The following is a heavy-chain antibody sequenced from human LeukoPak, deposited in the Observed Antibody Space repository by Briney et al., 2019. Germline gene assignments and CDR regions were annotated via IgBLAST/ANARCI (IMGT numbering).Heavy chain of an antibody. J-gene: IGHJ5*02. CDR1: RVTSSTYA. CDR2: ISSNGGST. Sequence: GGSLRLSCAASRVTSSTYAMHSVRQAPGKGLEYVSAISSNGGSTYYANSVKGRFTISRDNSKNTLYLQMGSLRPEDMAVYYCARINDGDYGWFDPWGQGTLVTVSS. D-gene: IGHD4-17*01. V-gene: IGHV3-64*01. CDR3: ARINDGDYGWFDP.